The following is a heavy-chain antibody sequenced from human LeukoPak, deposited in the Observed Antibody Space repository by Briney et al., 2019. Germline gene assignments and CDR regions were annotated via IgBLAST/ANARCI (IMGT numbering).Heavy chain of an antibody. CDR2: IRYDGSNK. Sequence: GGSLRLSCAASGFTFSSYGMHWVRQAPGKGLEWVAFIRYDGSNKYYADSVKGRFTISRDNSKNTLYLQMGSLRAEDMAVYYCARDLVWYYGSGSPLDYYVDVWGKGTTVTVSS. V-gene: IGHV3-30*02. CDR1: GFTFSSYG. CDR3: ARDLVWYYGSGSPLDYYVDV. D-gene: IGHD3-10*01. J-gene: IGHJ6*03.